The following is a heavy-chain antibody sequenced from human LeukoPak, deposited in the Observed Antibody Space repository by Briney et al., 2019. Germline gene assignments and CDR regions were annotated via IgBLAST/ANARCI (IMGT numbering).Heavy chain of an antibody. CDR2: IYTSGST. Sequence: SETLSLTCTVSGGSISSYYWSWIRQPAGKGLEWIGRIYTSGSTNYNPSLKSRVTMSVDTSKNQLSLKLSSVTAADTAVYYCARGSGSGSYYNGFDYWGQGTLVTVSS. CDR3: ARGSGSGSYYNGFDY. V-gene: IGHV4-4*07. J-gene: IGHJ4*02. D-gene: IGHD3-10*01. CDR1: GGSISSYY.